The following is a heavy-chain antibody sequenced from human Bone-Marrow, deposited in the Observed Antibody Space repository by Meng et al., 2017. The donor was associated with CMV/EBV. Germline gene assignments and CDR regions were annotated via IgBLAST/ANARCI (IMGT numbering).Heavy chain of an antibody. CDR2: IVPVFGTA. D-gene: IGHD5-18*01. Sequence: SVKVSCKTSGVIFNDYAISWVRQAPGQELEWVGGIVPVFGTANYAQKLQGRVTITTDKSTSTVYMDLSSLRSEDTAVYYCAREGRGHTYGFLLSYFDDWGQGTLVTFSS. CDR1: GVIFNDYA. J-gene: IGHJ4*02. CDR3: AREGRGHTYGFLLSYFDD. V-gene: IGHV1-69*05.